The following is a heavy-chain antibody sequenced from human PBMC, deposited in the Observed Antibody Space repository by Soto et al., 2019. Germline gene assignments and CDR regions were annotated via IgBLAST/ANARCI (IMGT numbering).Heavy chain of an antibody. Sequence: SGGSLRLSCAASGFTFSDYYMSWIRQAPGKGLEWVSYISSSGSTIYYADSVKGRFTISRDNAKNSLYLQMNSLRAEDTAVYYCARDEDVGYCSGGSCYPPNNSLKLYNWFDPWGQGTLVTVSS. CDR1: GFTFSDYY. V-gene: IGHV3-11*01. D-gene: IGHD2-15*01. CDR2: ISSSGSTI. CDR3: ARDEDVGYCSGGSCYPPNNSLKLYNWFDP. J-gene: IGHJ5*02.